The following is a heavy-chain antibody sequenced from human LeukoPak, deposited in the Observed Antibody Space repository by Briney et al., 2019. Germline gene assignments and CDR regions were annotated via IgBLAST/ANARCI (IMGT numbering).Heavy chain of an antibody. CDR3: ARGVSYDFWSGYGT. CDR2: ISYDGSNK. CDR1: GFTFSSYG. Sequence: GGSLRLSCAASGFTFSSYGMHWVRQAPGKGLEWVAVISYDGSNKYYADSVKGRFTISRDNSKNTLYLQMNSLRAEDTAVYYCARGVSYDFWSGYGTWGQGTLVTVSS. V-gene: IGHV3-30*03. J-gene: IGHJ5*02. D-gene: IGHD3-3*01.